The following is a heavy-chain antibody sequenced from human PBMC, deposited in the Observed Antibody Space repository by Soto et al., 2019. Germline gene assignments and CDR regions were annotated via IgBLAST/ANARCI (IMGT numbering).Heavy chain of an antibody. CDR2: IWSDGSNK. CDR1: GFTFSSYG. CDR3: ATSTTVTPFWYFDL. D-gene: IGHD4-17*01. Sequence: QVQLVESGGGVVQPGRSLRLSCAASGFTFSSYGMHWVRQAPGKGLEWVAVIWSDGSNKYYADSVKGRFTISRDNSKNTLYLQMNSLRAEDTAVYYCATSTTVTPFWYFDLWGRGTLVTVSS. V-gene: IGHV3-33*01. J-gene: IGHJ2*01.